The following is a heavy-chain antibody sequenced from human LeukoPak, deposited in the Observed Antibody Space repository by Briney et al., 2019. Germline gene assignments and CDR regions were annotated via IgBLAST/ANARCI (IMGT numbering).Heavy chain of an antibody. CDR1: GFTFSSYW. D-gene: IGHD5-24*01. Sequence: GGSLRLSCAASGFTFSSYWMHWVRQAPGKGLVWVSHINGDVGSTTYADSVKGRFTISRDNAKNTLYLQMNSLRAEDTAVFYCTRSLNYGFDYWGQGTLVTVSS. V-gene: IGHV3-74*03. CDR3: TRSLNYGFDY. CDR2: INGDVGST. J-gene: IGHJ4*02.